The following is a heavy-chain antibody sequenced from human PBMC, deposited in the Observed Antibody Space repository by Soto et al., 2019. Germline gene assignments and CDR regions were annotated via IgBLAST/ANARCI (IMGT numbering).Heavy chain of an antibody. J-gene: IGHJ6*01. D-gene: IGHD1-20*01. CDR2: TYYRSKWYS. Sequence: PSHPLXRTCAMSWYSVSNNIASFNCIMQSPSRGLELLGRTYYRSKWYSDYARSRIPINQDTSKNQFSLQLNSVTPEDTAVYYCAPESKYNWNIGYQYGMEVWGQRPTVNVYS. CDR1: WYSVSNNIAS. V-gene: IGHV6-1*01. CDR3: APESKYNWNIGYQYGMEV.